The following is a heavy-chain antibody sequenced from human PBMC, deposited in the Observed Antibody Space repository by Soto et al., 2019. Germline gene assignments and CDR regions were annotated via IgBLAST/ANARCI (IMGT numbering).Heavy chain of an antibody. CDR2: INHSGST. Sequence: SETLSLTCAVYGGSISGYYWSWIRQPPGKGLEWIGEINHSGSTNYNPSLKSRVTISVDTSKNQFSLKLSSVTAADTAVYYCARGAPRYGSGSYYKGSVATTRYYFDYWGQGTLVTVSS. CDR1: GGSISGYY. D-gene: IGHD3-10*01. V-gene: IGHV4-34*01. J-gene: IGHJ4*02. CDR3: ARGAPRYGSGSYYKGSVATTRYYFDY.